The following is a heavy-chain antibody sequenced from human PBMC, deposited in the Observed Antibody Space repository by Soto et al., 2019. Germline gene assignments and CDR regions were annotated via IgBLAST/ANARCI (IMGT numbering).Heavy chain of an antibody. V-gene: IGHV3-30-3*01. J-gene: IGHJ3*02. D-gene: IGHD6-13*01. CDR3: ARTAGGRVRGALDI. Sequence: QEQLVESGGGVVQPGRSLRLSCVASGFTFRSYGMHWVRQAPGKGLEWVAVMSDDESKKYYADSVKGRFTISRDNSKNTLFLQMDTLISEDTAEYYCARTAGGRVRGALDIWGQGTMVTVSS. CDR1: GFTFRSYG. CDR2: MSDDESKK.